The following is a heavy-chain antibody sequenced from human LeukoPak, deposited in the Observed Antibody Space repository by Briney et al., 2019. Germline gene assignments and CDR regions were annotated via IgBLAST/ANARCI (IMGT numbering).Heavy chain of an antibody. D-gene: IGHD5-12*01. Sequence: GGSLRLSCAASGFTFDDYGMSWVRQAPGKGLEWVSGINWNSGSRGYADSVKGRFTISRDNAKNPLYLRMNTLRAEDTALYYCARGIDSGYDYFDSWGQGTLVTVSS. CDR3: ARGIDSGYDYFDS. CDR2: INWNSGSR. CDR1: GFTFDDYG. J-gene: IGHJ4*02. V-gene: IGHV3-20*04.